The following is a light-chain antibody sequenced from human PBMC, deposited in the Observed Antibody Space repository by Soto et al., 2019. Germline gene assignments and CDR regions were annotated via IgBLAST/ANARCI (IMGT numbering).Light chain of an antibody. Sequence: QSVLTQPASVSGSPGQSITISCTGTSSDVGSYKFVSWYRQYPGKAPKLMIYEGSKRPSGVSDRFSGSKSGNTASLTISGLQAEDEADYFCCSYAGGSNVFGTGTKVT. CDR2: EGS. CDR1: SSDVGSYKF. J-gene: IGLJ1*01. CDR3: CSYAGGSNV. V-gene: IGLV2-23*03.